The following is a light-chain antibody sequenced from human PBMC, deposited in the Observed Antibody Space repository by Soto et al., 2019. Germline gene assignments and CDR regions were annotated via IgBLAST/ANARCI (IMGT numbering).Light chain of an antibody. Sequence: EIVLTQSPGTLSLSPGERATLSCRASQSVSNNYVAWYQQKRGQAPRLLIDDASRRATGIPDTFSGSGSGTDLTVTISSLEIADFAVEYCQQCATSPLTFGQGARVDIK. V-gene: IGKV3-20*01. J-gene: IGKJ1*01. CDR3: QQCATSPLT. CDR1: QSVSNNY. CDR2: DAS.